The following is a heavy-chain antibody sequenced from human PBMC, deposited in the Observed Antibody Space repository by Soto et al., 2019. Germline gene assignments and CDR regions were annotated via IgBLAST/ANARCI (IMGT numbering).Heavy chain of an antibody. J-gene: IGHJ6*02. Sequence: SETLSLTCTVSGGSITSAHWSWIRRPPGKGLEWIEYIDDTGISGSTTSTSYNPYLKSRVTMSVDTSKSQFSLKLTSVTAADTAVYYCARGEDAFFYYGLDVWGQGITVTVSS. CDR2: IDDTGISGSTTST. CDR3: ARGEDAFFYYGLDV. CDR1: GGSITSAH. V-gene: IGHV4-59*01.